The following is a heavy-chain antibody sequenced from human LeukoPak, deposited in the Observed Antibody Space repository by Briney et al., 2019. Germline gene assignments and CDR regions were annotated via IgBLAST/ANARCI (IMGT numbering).Heavy chain of an antibody. D-gene: IGHD4-17*01. V-gene: IGHV3-53*01. CDR3: PRDSPPTTVTSRAFDI. J-gene: IGHJ3*02. CDR2: IYTGGST. CDR1: GFTVSSNY. Sequence: GGSLRLSRAASGFTVSSNYMSWVRQAPGKGLEWVSVIYTGGSTYYADSVRGRFTISRDNSKNTLYLQMNSLRAEDTAVYYCPRDSPPTTVTSRAFDIWGQGTMVTVSS.